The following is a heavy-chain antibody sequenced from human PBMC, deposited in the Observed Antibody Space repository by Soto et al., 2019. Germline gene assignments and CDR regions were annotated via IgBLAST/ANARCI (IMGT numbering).Heavy chain of an antibody. CDR3: ARVLGATLGKNFYQ. V-gene: IGHV1-69*01. Sequence: QVKLVQSGADMKKSGSSVKVSCTASGDFFISFPITWVRQAPGPGLEWMGGVIPIFGEGIYAQKFQGRVTLSADESLRTAYLELSGLTSDDTSVYYCARVLGATLGKNFYQWGQGPPVNVSP. D-gene: IGHD1-26*01. J-gene: IGHJ4*02. CDR2: VIPIFGEG. CDR1: GDFFISFP.